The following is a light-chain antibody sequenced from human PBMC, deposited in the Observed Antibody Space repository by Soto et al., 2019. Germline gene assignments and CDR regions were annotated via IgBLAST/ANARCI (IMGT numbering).Light chain of an antibody. CDR2: TGY. J-gene: IGKJ5*01. CDR1: QSISSY. V-gene: IGKV1-39*01. Sequence: DIQMTQSPSSLSASVGDRVTITCRASQSISSYLNWYQQKPGKAPNLLIYTGYSLQSGVPSRFSGSGSGTDFTLTINSLQPEDFATYYCKQAASFPITFGQGTRLEIK. CDR3: KQAASFPIT.